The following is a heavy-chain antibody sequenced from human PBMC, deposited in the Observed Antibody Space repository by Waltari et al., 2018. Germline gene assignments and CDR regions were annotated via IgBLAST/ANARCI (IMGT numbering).Heavy chain of an antibody. Sequence: QVQLVQYGAEVTKPGSSVKVSCKASGDNFSSYAISWVRQAPGQGLEWMGGIIPILGTANYAQKFQGRVTITTDESTSTAYMELSSLRSEDTAVYYCARVARGSSRKLGYYYYYMDVWGKGTTVTVSS. D-gene: IGHD6-13*01. CDR1: GDNFSSYA. J-gene: IGHJ6*03. V-gene: IGHV1-69*05. CDR2: IIPILGTA. CDR3: ARVARGSSRKLGYYYYYMDV.